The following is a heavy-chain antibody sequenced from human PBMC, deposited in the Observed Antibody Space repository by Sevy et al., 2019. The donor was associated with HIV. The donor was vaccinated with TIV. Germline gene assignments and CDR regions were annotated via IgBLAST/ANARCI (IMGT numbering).Heavy chain of an antibody. J-gene: IGHJ6*02. D-gene: IGHD1-26*01. CDR1: VFTFSNYW. V-gene: IGHV3-7*03. CDR3: ARDCNSATCLWGLDV. CDR2: IKRDGSEK. Sequence: GGSLRLSCVASVFTFSNYWMSWVRQAPGKGLEWVANIKRDGSEKYYVASVKGRFTISRDNDKTSLYLQMNSLRDEDTAVYYCARDCNSATCLWGLDVWGPGTTVTVSS.